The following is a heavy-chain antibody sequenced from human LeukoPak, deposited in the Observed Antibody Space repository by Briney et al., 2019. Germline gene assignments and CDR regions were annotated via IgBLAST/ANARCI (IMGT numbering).Heavy chain of an antibody. J-gene: IGHJ5*02. Sequence: SETLSLTCTVSGGFISSYYWSWIRQPPGKGLEWIGYIYYSGSTNYNPSLKSRVTISVDTSKSQFSLKLSSVTAADTAIYYCARGGYYGSGNDFRFDPWGQGTLVTVSS. CDR1: GGFISSYY. D-gene: IGHD3-10*01. V-gene: IGHV4-59*01. CDR2: IYYSGST. CDR3: ARGGYYGSGNDFRFDP.